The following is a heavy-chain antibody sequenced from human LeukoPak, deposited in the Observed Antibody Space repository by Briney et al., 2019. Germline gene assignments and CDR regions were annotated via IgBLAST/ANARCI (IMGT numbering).Heavy chain of an antibody. D-gene: IGHD2-15*01. V-gene: IGHV3-23*01. CDR3: AKDGYCSGGSCYPKHFDY. J-gene: IGHJ4*02. Sequence: GGSLRLSCAASGFTFSSYAMSWVRQAPGKGLEWVSAISGSGGSTYYADSVEGRFTISRDNSKNTLYLQMNSLRAEDTAVYYCAKDGYCSGGSCYPKHFDYWGQGTLVTVSS. CDR1: GFTFSSYA. CDR2: ISGSGGST.